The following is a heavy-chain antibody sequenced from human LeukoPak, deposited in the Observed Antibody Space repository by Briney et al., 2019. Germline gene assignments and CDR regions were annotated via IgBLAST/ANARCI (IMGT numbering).Heavy chain of an antibody. CDR1: GGSISSSSYY. Sequence: SETLSLTCTVSGGSISSSSYYRGWIRQPPGKGLEWIGSIYYSGSTYYNPSLKSRVTISVDTSKNQFSLKLSSVTAADTAVYYCARHPGGDYSYYFDYWGQGTLVTVSS. CDR2: IYYSGST. J-gene: IGHJ4*02. CDR3: ARHPGGDYSYYFDY. D-gene: IGHD4-17*01. V-gene: IGHV4-39*01.